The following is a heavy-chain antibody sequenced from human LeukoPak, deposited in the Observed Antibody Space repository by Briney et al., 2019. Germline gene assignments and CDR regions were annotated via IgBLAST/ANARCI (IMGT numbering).Heavy chain of an antibody. CDR1: GFSLSTFG. J-gene: IGHJ4*02. Sequence: GGSLRLSCAASGFSLSTFGMHWVSQVDRNWRGWVAFIRHDGSSKHYGDSVKGRFTLSRDNSKHTLYLQMNSLRVEDTAVYYCAEVASTVTTRYFDYWGQGTLVVVSS. CDR2: IRHDGSSK. V-gene: IGHV3-30*02. D-gene: IGHD4-17*01. CDR3: AEVASTVTTRYFDY.